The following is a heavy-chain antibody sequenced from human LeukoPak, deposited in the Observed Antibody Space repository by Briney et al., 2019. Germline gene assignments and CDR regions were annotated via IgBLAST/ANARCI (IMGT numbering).Heavy chain of an antibody. CDR2: IKQDGSEK. Sequence: GGSLRLSCAASGFTFSSYWMSWVRQAPGKGLEWVANIKQDGSEKYYVDSVKGRFTISRDNAKNSLYLQMNSLRAEDTAVYYCARWGRDGYKRITPFDYWGQGTLVTVSS. CDR3: ARWGRDGYKRITPFDY. V-gene: IGHV3-7*01. D-gene: IGHD5-24*01. J-gene: IGHJ4*02. CDR1: GFTFSSYW.